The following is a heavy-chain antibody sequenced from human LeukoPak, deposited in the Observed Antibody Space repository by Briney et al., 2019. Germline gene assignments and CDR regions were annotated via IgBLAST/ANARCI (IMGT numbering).Heavy chain of an antibody. D-gene: IGHD6-13*01. CDR1: GFTFTSYA. CDR2: ISGSGNT. J-gene: IGHJ4*02. V-gene: IGHV3-23*01. CDR3: ATQYGSSWRDYFDY. Sequence: GGSLRLSCAASGFTFTSYAMGWVRQAPGKGLEWVSHISGSGNTYYADSVKGRFTISRDNSKNTLYLQMNSLRAEDTAVYYCATQYGSSWRDYFDYWGQGTLVTVSS.